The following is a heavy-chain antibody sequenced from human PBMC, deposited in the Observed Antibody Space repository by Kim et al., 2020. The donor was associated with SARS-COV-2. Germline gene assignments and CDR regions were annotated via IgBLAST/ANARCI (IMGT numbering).Heavy chain of an antibody. V-gene: IGHV3-66*01. Sequence: KGRFTISRDNSKNTLYLQMNSLRAEDTAVYYCARGRHDSSGYYYRGAFDIWGQGTMVTVSS. J-gene: IGHJ3*02. CDR3: ARGRHDSSGYYYRGAFDI. D-gene: IGHD3-22*01.